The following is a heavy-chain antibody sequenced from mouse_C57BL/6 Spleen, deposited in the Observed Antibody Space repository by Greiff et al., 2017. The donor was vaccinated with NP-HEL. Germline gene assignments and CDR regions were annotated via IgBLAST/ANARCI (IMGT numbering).Heavy chain of an antibody. CDR2: ISNLAYSI. CDR3: ARHDADYFDY. D-gene: IGHD2-3*01. V-gene: IGHV5-15*01. J-gene: IGHJ2*01. Sequence: EVQGVESGGGLVQPGGSLKLSCAASGFTFSDYGMAWVRQAPRKGPEWVAFISNLAYSIYYADTVTGRFTISRENAKNTLYLEMSSLRSEDTAMYYCARHDADYFDYWGQGTTLTVSS. CDR1: GFTFSDYG.